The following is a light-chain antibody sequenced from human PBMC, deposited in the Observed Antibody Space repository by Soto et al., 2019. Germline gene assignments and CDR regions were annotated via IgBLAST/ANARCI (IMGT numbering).Light chain of an antibody. CDR2: GPS. V-gene: IGKV3-15*01. J-gene: IGKJ5*01. CDR1: QSVSSS. CDR3: QQYNNWPLT. Sequence: EIVMTQSPATLSVSPGERATLSCRASQSVSSSLAWYQQRPGQAPRLLIYGPSTRATGIPARFSGSGSGTEFTLTISSLQSGDFAVYYCQQYNNWPLTFGQGTRLEIK.